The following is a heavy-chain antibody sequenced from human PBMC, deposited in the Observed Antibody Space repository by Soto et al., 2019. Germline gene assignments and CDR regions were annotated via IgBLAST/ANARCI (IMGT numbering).Heavy chain of an antibody. J-gene: IGHJ4*02. Sequence: GGSLRLSCAASGFIFSNYAMSWVRQAPGTGLEWVSTVSSGGGDSTFYADSVKGRFTISRDNSKNTLYLQMSSLRAEDTAVYYCATYQRGPQYYFDYWGQGTLVTVSS. D-gene: IGHD4-4*01. CDR2: VSSGGGDST. CDR1: GFIFSNYA. CDR3: ATYQRGPQYYFDY. V-gene: IGHV3-23*01.